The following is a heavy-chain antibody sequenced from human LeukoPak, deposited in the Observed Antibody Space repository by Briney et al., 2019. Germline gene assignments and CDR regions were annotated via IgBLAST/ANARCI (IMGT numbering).Heavy chain of an antibody. V-gene: IGHV4-59*08. CDR3: ARQMVRGVDDAFDI. Sequence: SPSETLSLTCTVSGGSISSYYWSWIRQPPGKGLEWLGYIYYSGSTNYNPSLKSRVTISVDTSKNQFSLKLSSVTAADTAVYYCARQMVRGVDDAFDIWGQGTMVTVSS. CDR2: IYYSGST. J-gene: IGHJ3*02. D-gene: IGHD3-10*01. CDR1: GGSISSYY.